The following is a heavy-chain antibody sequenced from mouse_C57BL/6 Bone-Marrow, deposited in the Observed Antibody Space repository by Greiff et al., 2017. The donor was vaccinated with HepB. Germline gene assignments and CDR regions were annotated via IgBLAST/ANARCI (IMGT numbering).Heavy chain of an antibody. Sequence: EVQLVESGPGLVKPSQSLSLTCSVTGYSITSGYYWNWIRQFPGNKLEWMGYISYDGSNNYNPSLKNRISITRDTSKNQFFLKLNSVTTEDTATYYCARGGYGNLSGGWGQGTTLTVSS. V-gene: IGHV3-6*01. CDR3: ARGGYGNLSGG. D-gene: IGHD2-10*02. CDR2: ISYDGSN. J-gene: IGHJ2*01. CDR1: GYSITSGYY.